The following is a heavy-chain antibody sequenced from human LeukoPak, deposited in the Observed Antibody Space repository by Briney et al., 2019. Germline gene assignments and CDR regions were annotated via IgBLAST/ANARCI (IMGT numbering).Heavy chain of an antibody. J-gene: IGHJ4*02. D-gene: IGHD3-10*01. Sequence: SETLSLTCAVYGGSFSGYYWSWIRQPPGKGLEWIGESNHSGSTNYNPSLKSRVTISVDTSKNQFSLKLSSVTAADTAVYYCARVQRYYGSGTYYFDYWGQGTLVTVSS. CDR1: GGSFSGYY. CDR3: ARVQRYYGSGTYYFDY. V-gene: IGHV4-34*01. CDR2: SNHSGST.